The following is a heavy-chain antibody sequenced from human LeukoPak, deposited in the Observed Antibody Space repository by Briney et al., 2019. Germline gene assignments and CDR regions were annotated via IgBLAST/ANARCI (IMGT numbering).Heavy chain of an antibody. D-gene: IGHD3-22*01. J-gene: IGHJ1*01. Sequence: PSETXXLTCTXSGDSIRSSSYYWDWIRQPPGKGLEWIETIYYSGRTYYNPARKSRVTKSIKKAKKEFSLKLTSVTAADTAVYYCARRRYYDSSGYLDWGQGTLLTVSS. CDR1: GDSIRSSSYY. V-gene: IGHV4-39*01. CDR3: ARRRYYDSSGYLD. CDR2: IYYSGRT.